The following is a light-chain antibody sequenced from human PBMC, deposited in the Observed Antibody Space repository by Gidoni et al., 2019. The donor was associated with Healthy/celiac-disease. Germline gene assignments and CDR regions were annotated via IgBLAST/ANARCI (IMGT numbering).Light chain of an antibody. J-gene: IGKJ3*01. CDR2: DAS. Sequence: DIQMTQSPSTLSASVGDRVTITFRASQSISSCLAWYQQKPGKAPKLLIYDASSVESGVASRSSGSCSTTEFTITSSSLQPDDVATYYRQQYNSLFTFGPGTKVDIK. CDR3: QQYNSLFT. CDR1: QSISSC. V-gene: IGKV1-5*01.